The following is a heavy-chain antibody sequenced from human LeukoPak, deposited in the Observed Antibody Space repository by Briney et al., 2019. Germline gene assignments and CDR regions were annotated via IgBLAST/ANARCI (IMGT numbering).Heavy chain of an antibody. Sequence: GGSLRLSCAASGFTFDDYGMSWVRQAPGKGLEWVSGINWNGGSTGYADSVKGRFTISRGNAKNSLYLQMNSLRAEDTALYYCARDGEGIAEAGTGRGLYYYYYMDVWGKGTTVTVSS. CDR1: GFTFDDYG. D-gene: IGHD6-13*01. V-gene: IGHV3-20*04. CDR2: INWNGGST. CDR3: ARDGEGIAEAGTGRGLYYYYYMDV. J-gene: IGHJ6*03.